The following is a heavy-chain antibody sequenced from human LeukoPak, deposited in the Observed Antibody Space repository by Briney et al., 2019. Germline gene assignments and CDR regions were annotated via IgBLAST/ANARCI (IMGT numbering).Heavy chain of an antibody. J-gene: IGHJ4*02. CDR2: IDWSGEAS. Sequence: PGGSLTLSCVGAGFNNADYGMSWVRQAPGKGLEWVSGIDWSGEASEYADSVKGRFTISRDNAKHSLYLQMNPLRPEDTGLYYCARDLSATWYSLAYWGQGTLVTVSS. CDR1: GFNNADYG. D-gene: IGHD2-15*01. CDR3: ARDLSATWYSLAY. V-gene: IGHV3-20*04.